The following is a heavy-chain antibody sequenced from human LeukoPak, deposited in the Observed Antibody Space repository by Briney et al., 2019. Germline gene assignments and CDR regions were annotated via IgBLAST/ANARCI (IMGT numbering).Heavy chain of an antibody. CDR3: ARDGGGHYDILTGYYFAY. Sequence: HPGGSLRLACAASGFTFSTYSMLWVRQAPGRGLEWLSYISSSSGTIYYAHSVKGRRTISRDNATNSLYLQMNGLRAADTAVYYSARDGGGHYDILTGYYFAYWGQGTLATVSS. V-gene: IGHV3-48*04. CDR1: GFTFSTYS. CDR2: ISSSSGTI. D-gene: IGHD3-9*01. J-gene: IGHJ4*02.